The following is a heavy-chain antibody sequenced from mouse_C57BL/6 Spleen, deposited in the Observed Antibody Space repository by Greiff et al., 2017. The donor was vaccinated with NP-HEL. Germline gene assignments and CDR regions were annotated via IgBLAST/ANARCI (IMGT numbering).Heavy chain of an antibody. D-gene: IGHD6-1*01. CDR1: GYSFTGYY. CDR3: ARTVASFDY. J-gene: IGHJ2*01. V-gene: IGHV1-42*01. Sequence: VQLQQSGPELVKPGASVKISCKASGYSFTGYYMNWVKQSPEKSLEWIGEINPSTGGTTYNQKLKAKATLTVDKSSSTAYMQLKSLTSEDSAVYYCARTVASFDYWGQGTTLTVSS. CDR2: INPSTGGT.